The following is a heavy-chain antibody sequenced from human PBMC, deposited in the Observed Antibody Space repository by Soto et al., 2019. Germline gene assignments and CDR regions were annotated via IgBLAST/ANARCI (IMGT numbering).Heavy chain of an antibody. Sequence: LRLSCAASGFTFRSYALSWVRQAPGKGLEWVSVITGSAGSTYYADSVKGRFTISRDNSKKTLYLQMNSLRAEDTAVYYCAKGGFAFPDYYYTMDVWGQGTTVTVSS. D-gene: IGHD3-16*01. V-gene: IGHV3-23*01. J-gene: IGHJ6*02. CDR1: GFTFRSYA. CDR2: ITGSAGST. CDR3: AKGGFAFPDYYYTMDV.